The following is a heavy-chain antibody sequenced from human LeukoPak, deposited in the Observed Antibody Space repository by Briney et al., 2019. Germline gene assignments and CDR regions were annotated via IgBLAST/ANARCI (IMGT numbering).Heavy chain of an antibody. D-gene: IGHD3-16*01. CDR2: IHYSGRA. V-gene: IGHV4-59*01. J-gene: IGHJ6*02. CDR1: GDSIRGSY. CDR3: VKFGVDYDMGV. Sequence: KPSETLSLTCTVSGDSIRGSYWTWVRQPPGQGLEWIGQIHYSGRADYNPSLKRRITISVDTSKNQMSLTLTSVTAADTAIYYCVKFGVDYDMGVWGQGTTVTVSS.